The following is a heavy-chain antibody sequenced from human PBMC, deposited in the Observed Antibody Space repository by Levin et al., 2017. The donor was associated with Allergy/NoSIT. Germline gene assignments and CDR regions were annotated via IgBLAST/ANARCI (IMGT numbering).Heavy chain of an antibody. CDR2: IYYSGST. J-gene: IGHJ4*02. CDR3: ARGYYDSSGYPPAFDY. D-gene: IGHD3-22*01. CDR1: GGSISSGDYY. V-gene: IGHV4-30-4*01. Sequence: SETLSLTCTVSGGSISSGDYYWSWIRQPPGKGLEWIGYIYYSGSTYYNPSLKSRVTISVDTSKNQFSLKLSSVTAADTAVYYCARGYYDSSGYPPAFDYWGQGTLVTVSS.